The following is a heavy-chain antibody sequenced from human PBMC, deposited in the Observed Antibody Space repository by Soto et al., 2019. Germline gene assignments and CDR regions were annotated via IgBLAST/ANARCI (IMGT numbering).Heavy chain of an antibody. Sequence: GASVKVSCKASGGTFSSYAISWVRQAPGQGLEWMGGIIPIFVTANYAQKFQGRVTITADESTSTAYMELSSLRSEDTAVYYCARGPVEQWLVVRDDAFDIWGQGTMVTVSS. J-gene: IGHJ3*02. D-gene: IGHD6-19*01. CDR1: GGTFSSYA. CDR2: IIPIFVTA. CDR3: ARGPVEQWLVVRDDAFDI. V-gene: IGHV1-69*13.